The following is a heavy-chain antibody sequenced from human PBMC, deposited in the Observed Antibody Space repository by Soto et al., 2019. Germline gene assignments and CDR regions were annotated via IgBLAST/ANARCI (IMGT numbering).Heavy chain of an antibody. CDR3: ARATGTLRSRNCDY. V-gene: IGHV4-31*03. J-gene: IGHJ4*02. D-gene: IGHD1-1*01. CDR1: GGSISTVGHY. CDR2: IYHTGST. Sequence: SETLSLTCSVSGGSISTVGHYWAWIRQPPGKGLEWIGSIYHTGSTYYSKSLRSRLTMSVDTSKSQFSLRLSSVTAADTAVYYCARATGTLRSRNCDYWGQGSLVTVSS.